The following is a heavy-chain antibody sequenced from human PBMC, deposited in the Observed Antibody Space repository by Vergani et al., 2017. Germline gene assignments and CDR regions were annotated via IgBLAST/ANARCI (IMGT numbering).Heavy chain of an antibody. D-gene: IGHD4-17*01. CDR3: ARDLGDYGDYVETDYSDY. CDR1: GDSVSSNSAA. CDR2: TYYRSKWYN. V-gene: IGHV6-1*01. Sequence: QVQLQQSGPGLVKPSQTLSLTCAISGDSVSSNSAAWNWIRQSPSRGLEWLGRTYYRSKWYNDYAVSVKSRITINPDTSKNQFSLQLNSVTPEDTAVYYCARDLGDYGDYVETDYSDYWGQGTLVTVSS. J-gene: IGHJ4*02.